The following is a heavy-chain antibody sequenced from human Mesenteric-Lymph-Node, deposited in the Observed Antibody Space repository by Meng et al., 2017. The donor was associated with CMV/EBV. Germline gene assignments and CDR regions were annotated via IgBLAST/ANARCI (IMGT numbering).Heavy chain of an antibody. J-gene: IGHJ4*02. D-gene: IGHD3-22*01. CDR3: TTEIDDSSGYYGLY. V-gene: IGHV3-15*01. CDR1: GFTFPHAW. Sequence: GFTFPHAWMSRVRQAPGKGLEWVGRIKSKTDDETIDYAAPVEGRFTISRDDSKKTLYLQMNSLKSEDTAAYYCTTEIDDSSGYYGLYWGQGTLVTVSS. CDR2: IKSKTDDETI.